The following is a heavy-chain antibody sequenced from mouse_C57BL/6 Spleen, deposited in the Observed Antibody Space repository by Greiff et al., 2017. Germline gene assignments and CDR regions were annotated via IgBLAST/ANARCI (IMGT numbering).Heavy chain of an antibody. CDR2: IDPSDSYT. J-gene: IGHJ3*01. CDR3: ARPLITTVVAPFAY. V-gene: IGHV1-69*01. CDR1: GYTFTSYW. D-gene: IGHD1-1*01. Sequence: QVQLQQPGAELVMPGASVKLSCKASGYTFTSYWMHWLKQRPGQGLEWIGEIDPSDSYTNYNQKFKGKSTLTVDKSSSTAYMQLSSLTSEDSAVYYCARPLITTVVAPFAYWGQGTLVTVSA.